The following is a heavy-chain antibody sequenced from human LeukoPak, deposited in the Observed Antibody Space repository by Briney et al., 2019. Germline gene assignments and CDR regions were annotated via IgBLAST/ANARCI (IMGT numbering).Heavy chain of an antibody. CDR1: GFTFSSYG. V-gene: IGHV3-33*06. CDR2: IWYDGSNK. Sequence: GRSLRLSCAASGFTFSSYGMHWVRQAPGKGLEWVAVIWYDGSNKYYADSVKGRFTISRDNSKNTLYLQMNSLRAEDTAVYYCAKDGYYDYVWGSFGSYYYYGMDVWGQGTTVTVSS. D-gene: IGHD3-16*01. CDR3: AKDGYYDYVWGSFGSYYYYGMDV. J-gene: IGHJ6*02.